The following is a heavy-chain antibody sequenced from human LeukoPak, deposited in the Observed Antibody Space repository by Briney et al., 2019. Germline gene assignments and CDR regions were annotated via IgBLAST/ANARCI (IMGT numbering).Heavy chain of an antibody. CDR2: IQNDGSNE. CDR3: ARGPSGYHNT. J-gene: IGHJ4*02. Sequence: GGSLRLSCAASGFTFRSYGMHWVRQAPGKGLEWVAYIQNDGSNEQYADSVKGRFSISRDNSKNTLYLQMNSLRAEDTAVYYCARGPSGYHNTGGQGTLVTVSS. V-gene: IGHV3-30*02. CDR1: GFTFRSYG. D-gene: IGHD5-12*01.